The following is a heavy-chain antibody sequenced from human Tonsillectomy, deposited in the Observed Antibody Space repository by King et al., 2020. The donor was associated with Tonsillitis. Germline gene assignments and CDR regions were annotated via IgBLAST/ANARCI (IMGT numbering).Heavy chain of an antibody. CDR3: ARGRVVPKGFLDY. J-gene: IGHJ4*02. Sequence: VQLQQWGAGLLKPSETLSLTCAVSGGPFSGYYWNWIRQPPGEGLQWIGEIHYTGTTNYNPSLESRVTMSMDISRNQFSLKLTSMTAADTALYYCARGRVVPKGFLDYWGQGTLVAVSS. CDR1: GGPFSGYY. CDR2: IHYTGTT. D-gene: IGHD6-6*01. V-gene: IGHV4-34*01.